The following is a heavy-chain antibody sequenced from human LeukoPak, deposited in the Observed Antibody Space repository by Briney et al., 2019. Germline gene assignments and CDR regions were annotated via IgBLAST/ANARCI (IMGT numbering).Heavy chain of an antibody. CDR1: GGSISNYY. CDR3: ARASDRLQPPDY. D-gene: IGHD4-11*01. V-gene: IGHV4-59*01. CDR2: IYYSGST. J-gene: IGHJ4*02. Sequence: SETLSLTCTVSGGSISNYYWTWIPQPPGKGLEWIGYIYYSGSTNYNPSLKSRVTISVDTSKNQFSLKLSSVTAADTAMYYCARASDRLQPPDYWGQGTLVTVSS.